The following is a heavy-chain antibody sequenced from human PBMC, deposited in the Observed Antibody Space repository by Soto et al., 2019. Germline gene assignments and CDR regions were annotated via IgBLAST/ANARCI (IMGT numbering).Heavy chain of an antibody. J-gene: IGHJ6*02. CDR2: INPNSGGT. CDR3: ARGDLLRKDYYYYYGMDV. Sequence: ASVKVSCKASGYTFTGYYMHWVRQAPGQGLEWMGWINPNSGGTNYAQKFQGWVTMTRDTSISTAYMELSRLRSDDTAVYYCARGDLLRKDYYYYYGMDVWGQGTTVTVSS. D-gene: IGHD2-15*01. V-gene: IGHV1-2*04. CDR1: GYTFTGYY.